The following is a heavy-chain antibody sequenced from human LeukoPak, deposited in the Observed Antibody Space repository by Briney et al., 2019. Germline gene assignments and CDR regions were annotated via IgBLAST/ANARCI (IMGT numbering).Heavy chain of an antibody. D-gene: IGHD1-20*01. CDR3: ARQSNNWNAATPYAAYYYMDV. J-gene: IGHJ6*03. CDR1: GDSFTSYC. V-gene: IGHV5-51*01. CDR2: IYPGDSDT. Sequence: GESLKIPCKWSGDSFTSYCIGGVRQIPGKGRGGMGIIYPGDSDTRYSPSFQGPVTISADKSSSTAYLKWRSLKASDTAMYYCARQSNNWNAATPYAAYYYMDVWGKGTTVTVSS.